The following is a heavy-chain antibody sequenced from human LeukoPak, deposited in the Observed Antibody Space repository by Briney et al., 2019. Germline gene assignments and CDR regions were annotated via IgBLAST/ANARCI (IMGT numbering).Heavy chain of an antibody. Sequence: GGSLRLSCAASGFTFSDYYMSWIRHAPGKGLEWVSYISSSGSTIYYADSVKGRFTISRDNAKNSLYLQMNSLRAEDTAVYYCARESQWLGSWFDPWGQGTLVTVSS. V-gene: IGHV3-11*01. CDR1: GFTFSDYY. J-gene: IGHJ5*02. CDR3: ARESQWLGSWFDP. D-gene: IGHD6-19*01. CDR2: ISSSGSTI.